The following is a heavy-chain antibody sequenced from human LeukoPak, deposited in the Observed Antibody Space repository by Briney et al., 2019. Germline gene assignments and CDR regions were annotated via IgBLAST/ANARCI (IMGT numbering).Heavy chain of an antibody. V-gene: IGHV4-59*08. J-gene: IGHJ3*02. D-gene: IGHD6-19*01. CDR1: GGSISTYY. CDR2: IYDSGST. Sequence: SETLSLTCTVSGGSISTYYWSWIRQPPGRGLEWIGLIYDSGSTIYKPSLKSRLTISVDTSKNQVSLRLTSVTAADTAVDYCARRLFNSGWRDAFDIWGQGTRVTVSS. CDR3: ARRLFNSGWRDAFDI.